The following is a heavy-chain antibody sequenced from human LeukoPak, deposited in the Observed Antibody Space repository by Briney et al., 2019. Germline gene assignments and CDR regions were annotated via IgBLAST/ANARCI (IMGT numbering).Heavy chain of an antibody. D-gene: IGHD3-9*01. J-gene: IGHJ4*02. CDR3: ARVGPDILAPVFELCFDY. V-gene: IGHV3-21*01. Sequence: GGSLRLSCAASGFTFSSYWMSWVRQAPGKGLEWVSSISSSSSYIYYADSVKGRFTISRDNAKNSLYLQMNSLRAEDTAVYYCARVGPDILAPVFELCFDYWGQGTLVTVSS. CDR1: GFTFSSYW. CDR2: ISSSSSYI.